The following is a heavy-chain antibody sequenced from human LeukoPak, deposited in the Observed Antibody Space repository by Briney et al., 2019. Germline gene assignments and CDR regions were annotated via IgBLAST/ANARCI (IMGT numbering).Heavy chain of an antibody. CDR2: IYYSGNT. D-gene: IGHD3-10*01. J-gene: IGHJ4*02. CDR1: GGSINSSSYY. Sequence: SETLSLTCTVSGGSINSSSYYWGSIRQPPGKGLKWIGSIYYSGNTYNNPSRQSRVTLSVDTSKNQFTLKLNSVTAADTGVYYCATHGGDASGSSNFDHWGQGTLVTVSS. CDR3: ATHGGDASGSSNFDH. V-gene: IGHV4-39*01.